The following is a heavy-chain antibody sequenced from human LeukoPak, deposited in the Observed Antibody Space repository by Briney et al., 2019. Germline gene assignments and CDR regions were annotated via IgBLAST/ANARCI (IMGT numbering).Heavy chain of an antibody. CDR3: ARGSRHPIVYGSGNLYYYYGMDG. D-gene: IGHD3-10*01. CDR1: GGSFSGYY. V-gene: IGHV4-34*01. CDR2: INHSGST. J-gene: IGHJ6*02. Sequence: PLETLSLTCAVYGGSFSGYYWSWIRQPPGKGLEWIGEINHSGSTNYNPSLKSRVTISVDTSKNQFSLKLSSVTAADTAVYYCARGSRHPIVYGSGNLYYYYGMDGWGQGTTVTVSS.